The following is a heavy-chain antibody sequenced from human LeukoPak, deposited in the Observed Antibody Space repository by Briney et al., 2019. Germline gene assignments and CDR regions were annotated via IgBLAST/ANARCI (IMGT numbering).Heavy chain of an antibody. V-gene: IGHV1-18*04. Sequence: ASVKVSCKASGYTFSSYGISWVRQAPGQGLEWMGWISGYNGNTNYAQKLKGRVTVTTDTSTRTAYMELRSLRSDDTAVYYCARDPNYYGSGTFSVRNWFDPWGQGTLVTVSS. CDR1: GYTFSSYG. J-gene: IGHJ5*02. CDR2: ISGYNGNT. D-gene: IGHD3-10*01. CDR3: ARDPNYYGSGTFSVRNWFDP.